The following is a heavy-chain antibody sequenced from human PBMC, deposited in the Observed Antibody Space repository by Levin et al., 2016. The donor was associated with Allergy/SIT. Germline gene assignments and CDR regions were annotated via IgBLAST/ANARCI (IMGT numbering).Heavy chain of an antibody. D-gene: IGHD3-3*01. Sequence: SETLSLTCAVYGGSFSGYYWSWIRQPPGKGLEWIGEINHSGSTNYNPSLKSRVTISVDRSENQFSLKLNSVTAADTAVYYCARGEGPYDFWRTLGYWGQGTLVTVSS. J-gene: IGHJ4*02. V-gene: IGHV4-34*01. CDR1: GGSFSGYY. CDR3: ARGEGPYDFWRTLGY. CDR2: INHSGST.